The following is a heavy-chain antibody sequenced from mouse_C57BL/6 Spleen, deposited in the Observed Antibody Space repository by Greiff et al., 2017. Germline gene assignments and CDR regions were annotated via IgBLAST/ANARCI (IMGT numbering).Heavy chain of an antibody. J-gene: IGHJ4*01. CDR1: GYTFTSYW. Sequence: QVQLQQPGAELVMPGASVKLSCKASGYTFTSYWMHWVKQRPGQGLEWIGEIDPSDSYTNYNQKFKGKSTLTVDKTTSTAYMQLSSLTSADSAVYYCARSYSRAMDYWGQGTSVTVSS. V-gene: IGHV1-69*01. D-gene: IGHD2-5*01. CDR3: ARSYSRAMDY. CDR2: IDPSDSYT.